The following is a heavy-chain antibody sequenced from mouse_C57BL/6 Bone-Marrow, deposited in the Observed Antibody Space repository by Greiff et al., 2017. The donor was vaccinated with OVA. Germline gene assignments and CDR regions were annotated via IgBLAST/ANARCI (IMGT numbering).Heavy chain of an antibody. CDR3: ARSELRSPWFAY. V-gene: IGHV1-81*01. CDR2: IYPRSGNT. D-gene: IGHD1-1*01. J-gene: IGHJ3*01. CDR1: GYTFTSYG. Sequence: VQLQESGAELARPGASVKLSCKASGYTFTSYGISWVKQRTGQGLEWIGEIYPRSGNTYYNEKFKGKATLTADKSSSTAYMELRSLTSEDSAVYFCARSELRSPWFAYWGQGTLVTVSA.